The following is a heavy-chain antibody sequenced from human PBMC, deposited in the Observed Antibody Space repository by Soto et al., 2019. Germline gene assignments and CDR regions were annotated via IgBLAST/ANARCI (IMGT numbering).Heavy chain of an antibody. CDR1: GYTFTTTY. Sequence: GASVKVSCKASGYTFTTTYITWVRQAPGQGLEWMGWISAYNGKTKYARNFEGRVTMTTDTSTSTAYMELRSLQYDDTAVYYCGRVTDYYESGRYEARIDYWGQGTLVTVSS. V-gene: IGHV1-18*01. CDR3: GRVTDYYESGRYEARIDY. J-gene: IGHJ4*02. D-gene: IGHD3-22*01. CDR2: ISAYNGKT.